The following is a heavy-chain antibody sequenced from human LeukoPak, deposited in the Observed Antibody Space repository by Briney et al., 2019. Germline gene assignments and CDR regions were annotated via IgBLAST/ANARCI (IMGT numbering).Heavy chain of an antibody. D-gene: IGHD3-16*01. Sequence: GGSLRLSCAASGFTFDDYAMHWVRQAPGKGPEWVSGISWNSGSIGYADSVKGRFTISRDNAKNSLYLQMNSLRAEDTALYYCAKDLDDYVSLIDYWGQGTLVTVSS. V-gene: IGHV3-9*01. CDR1: GFTFDDYA. CDR2: ISWNSGSI. J-gene: IGHJ4*02. CDR3: AKDLDDYVSLIDY.